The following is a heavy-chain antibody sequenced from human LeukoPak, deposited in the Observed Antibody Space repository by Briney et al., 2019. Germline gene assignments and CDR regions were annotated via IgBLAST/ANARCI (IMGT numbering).Heavy chain of an antibody. CDR2: MYLSGTT. Sequence: SETLSLTCSVSGDSISRSSYYWGWIRQPPGKGLEWIGEMYLSGTTHSNPSVKSRVTISIDKSKNQFFLNLSSATAADTAVYYCAGLVGRYSSGLYYYYFDYWGQGTLVTVSS. J-gene: IGHJ4*02. CDR1: GDSISRSSYY. V-gene: IGHV4-39*07. D-gene: IGHD3-22*01. CDR3: AGLVGRYSSGLYYYYFDY.